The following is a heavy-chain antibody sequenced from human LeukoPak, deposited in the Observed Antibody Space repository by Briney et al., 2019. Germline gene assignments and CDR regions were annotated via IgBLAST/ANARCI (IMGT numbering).Heavy chain of an antibody. V-gene: IGHV4-4*07. D-gene: IGHD3-3*01. J-gene: IGHJ4*02. Sequence: SETLSLTCTVSGGSFSSYYWSWIPQPAGKGLEWIGRIYTSGSTNYNPSLKGRVTMSVDTSKNQFSLKLSSVTAADTAVYYCAGGDFLEWSPFDYWGQGTLVTVSS. CDR3: AGGDFLEWSPFDY. CDR2: IYTSGST. CDR1: GGSFSSYY.